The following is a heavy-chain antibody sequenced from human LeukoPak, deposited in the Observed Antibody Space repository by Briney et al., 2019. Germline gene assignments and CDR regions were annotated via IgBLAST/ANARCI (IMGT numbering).Heavy chain of an antibody. J-gene: IGHJ4*02. CDR3: ARDRDDGGFEY. CDR1: GFTFSNYW. D-gene: IGHD4-23*01. V-gene: IGHV3-7*01. CDR2: INQDGGVK. Sequence: PGGSLRLSCAASGFTFSNYWMSWVRQAPEKGLEWVANINQDGGVKQYVDSMKGRFTISRDNARDSLYLLMNSLRAEDTAVYYCARDRDDGGFEYWGQGALVTVSS.